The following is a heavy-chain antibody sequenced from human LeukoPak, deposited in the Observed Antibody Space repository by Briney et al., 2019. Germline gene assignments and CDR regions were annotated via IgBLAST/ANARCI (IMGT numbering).Heavy chain of an antibody. CDR2: ISSSSSYI. D-gene: IGHD5-18*01. Sequence: GGSLRLSCAASGFTFSSYSMNWVRQAPGTGLEWVSSISSSSSYIYYADSVKGRFTISRENAKTSLYLQMNSLRAEATAVYYCARDLSGVTGYTYGRVIDYWGQGTLVTVSS. CDR3: ARDLSGVTGYTYGRVIDY. J-gene: IGHJ4*02. CDR1: GFTFSSYS. V-gene: IGHV3-21*01.